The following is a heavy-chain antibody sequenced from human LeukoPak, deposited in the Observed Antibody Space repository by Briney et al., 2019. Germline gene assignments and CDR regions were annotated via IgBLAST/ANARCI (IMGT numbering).Heavy chain of an antibody. CDR1: GFTLSNHA. D-gene: IGHD5-12*01. CDR2: IGTAGDT. Sequence: PGGSLRLSCATSGFTLSNHAMHWVRQASGKGLEWVSAIGTAGDTFYPGSVKGRFTISRDNSMNTLYLQMNGLRAEDTAVYYCARDQGGYSTDFNFWGQGTLVTVSS. V-gene: IGHV3-13*01. CDR3: ARDQGGYSTDFNF. J-gene: IGHJ4*02.